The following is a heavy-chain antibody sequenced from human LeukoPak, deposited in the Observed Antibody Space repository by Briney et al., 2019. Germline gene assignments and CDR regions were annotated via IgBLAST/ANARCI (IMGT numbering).Heavy chain of an antibody. CDR3: AREKWTFDY. V-gene: IGHV4-59*01. Sequence: SETLSLTCTVSGGSISSYYWSWIRQPPGKGLEWIGYIYYSGSTNYNPSLKSRVTISVDTSKNQFSLKLSSVTAADTAVYYCAREKWTFDYWGHGTLVTVSS. D-gene: IGHD1-26*01. CDR1: GGSISSYY. CDR2: IYYSGST. J-gene: IGHJ4*01.